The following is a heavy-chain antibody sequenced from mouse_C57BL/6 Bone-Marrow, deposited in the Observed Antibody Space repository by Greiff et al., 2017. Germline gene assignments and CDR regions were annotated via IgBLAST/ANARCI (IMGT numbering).Heavy chain of an antibody. CDR3: ARWDSSGYYYAMDY. Sequence: QVTLKESGPELVKPGASVKISCKASGYAFSSSWMNWVKRRPGKGLEWIGRIYPGDGDTNYNGKFKGKATLTADKSSSTAYMQLSSLTSEDSAVYFCARWDSSGYYYAMDYWGQGTSVTVSS. CDR2: IYPGDGDT. D-gene: IGHD3-2*02. V-gene: IGHV1-82*01. CDR1: GYAFSSSW. J-gene: IGHJ4*01.